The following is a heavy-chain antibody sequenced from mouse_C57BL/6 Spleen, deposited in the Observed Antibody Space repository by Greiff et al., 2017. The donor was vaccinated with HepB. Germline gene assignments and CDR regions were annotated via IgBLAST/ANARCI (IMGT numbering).Heavy chain of an antibody. D-gene: IGHD1-1*01. Sequence: EVKLMESGGGLVQPGGSLKLSCAASGFTFSDYYMYWVRQTPEKRLEWVAYISNGGGSTYYPDTVKGRFTISRDNAKNTLYLQMSRLKSEDTAMYYCARPLYGSSPPFDYWGQGTTLTVSS. CDR1: GFTFSDYY. V-gene: IGHV5-12*01. CDR2: ISNGGGST. J-gene: IGHJ2*01. CDR3: ARPLYGSSPPFDY.